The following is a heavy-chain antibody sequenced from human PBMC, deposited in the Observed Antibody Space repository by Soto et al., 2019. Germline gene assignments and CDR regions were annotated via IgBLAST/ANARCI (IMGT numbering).Heavy chain of an antibody. CDR2: INHSGST. V-gene: IGHV4-34*01. CDR1: GGSFSGYY. Sequence: QVQLQQWGAGLLKPSETLSLTCAVYGGSFSGYYWSWIRQPPGKGLEWIGEINHSGSTNYNPSLTGRVAISVDTSKYQFSLKLSSVTAADTAVYYCARGSITMVRGVLEWFDPWGQGTLVTVSS. D-gene: IGHD3-10*01. J-gene: IGHJ5*02. CDR3: ARGSITMVRGVLEWFDP.